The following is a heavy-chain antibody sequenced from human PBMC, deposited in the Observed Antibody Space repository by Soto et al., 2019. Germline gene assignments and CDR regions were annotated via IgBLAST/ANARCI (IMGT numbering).Heavy chain of an antibody. Sequence: EVQLVESGGGLIQPGGSLRLSCAASGFTVSSYYMSWVRQAPGKGLECVSVIYSGGNTYYADSVKGRFTISRDNSKNTLYLQMNSLRAEDTAVYYCARDQQLDYAMDVSGQGTTVTVSS. CDR2: IYSGGNT. J-gene: IGHJ6*02. CDR1: GFTVSSYY. V-gene: IGHV3-53*01. CDR3: ARDQQLDYAMDV. D-gene: IGHD6-13*01.